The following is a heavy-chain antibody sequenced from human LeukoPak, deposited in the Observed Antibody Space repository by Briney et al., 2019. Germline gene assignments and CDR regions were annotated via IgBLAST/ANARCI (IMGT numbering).Heavy chain of an antibody. J-gene: IGHJ4*02. V-gene: IGHV3-21*01. Sequence: GGSLRLSCAASGFTFSSYSMNWVRQAPGKGLEWVSSISSSSSYIYYADSVKGRFTISRDNAKNSLYLQVNSLRAEDTAVYYCARDGWCGGNFDYWGQGTLVTVSS. CDR1: GFTFSSYS. CDR2: ISSSSSYI. CDR3: ARDGWCGGNFDY. D-gene: IGHD2-15*01.